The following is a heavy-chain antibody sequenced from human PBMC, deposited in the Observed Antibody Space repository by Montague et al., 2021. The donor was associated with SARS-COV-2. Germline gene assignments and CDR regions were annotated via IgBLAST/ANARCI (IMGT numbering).Heavy chain of an antibody. J-gene: IGHJ4*02. D-gene: IGHD3-22*01. CDR1: GGSFSGHC. V-gene: IGHV4-34*01. Sequence: SETLSLTCAVYGGSFSGHCWTWIRQPPGKGLEWIGEINHSGDTNYNPSLKSRVTISVDTSKNQFSLKLSSLTAADTAVYYCARGLTDVTVILVFVGASLYFDSWGQGALVTVSS. CDR3: ARGLTDVTVILVFVGASLYFDS. CDR2: INHSGDT.